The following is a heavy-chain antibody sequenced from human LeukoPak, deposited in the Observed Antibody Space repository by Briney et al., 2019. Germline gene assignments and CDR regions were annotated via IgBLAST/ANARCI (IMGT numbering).Heavy chain of an antibody. D-gene: IGHD5-18*01. V-gene: IGHV4-59*01. J-gene: IGHJ6*03. CDR2: IYYSGST. CDR1: GGSFSGYY. CDR3: ARDFHSYGAIYYYYYMDV. Sequence: SETLSLTCAVYGGSFSGYYWSCIRQPPGKGLEWIGYIYYSGSTNYNPSLKSRVTISVDTSKNQFSLKLSSVTAADTAVYYCARDFHSYGAIYYYYYMDVWGKGTTVTVSS.